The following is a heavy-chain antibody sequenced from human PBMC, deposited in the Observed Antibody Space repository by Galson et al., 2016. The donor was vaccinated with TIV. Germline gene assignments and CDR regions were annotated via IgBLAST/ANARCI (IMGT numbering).Heavy chain of an antibody. Sequence: QSGAEVKKPGESLKISCEASGYSFATYWIAWVRQKPGKGLEWMGIVCPDDSDTTYNPSFQGQVTFSADKSINTAFLQWSSLEASDTAMYYCARRGPRYGKFDYWGQGTPVTVSS. D-gene: IGHD4-17*01. CDR3: ARRGPRYGKFDY. CDR2: VCPDDSDT. CDR1: GYSFATYW. V-gene: IGHV5-51*01. J-gene: IGHJ4*02.